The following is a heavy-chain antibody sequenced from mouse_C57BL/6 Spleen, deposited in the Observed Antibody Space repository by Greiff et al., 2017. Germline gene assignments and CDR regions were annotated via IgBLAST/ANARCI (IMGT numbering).Heavy chain of an antibody. D-gene: IGHD1-1*01. J-gene: IGHJ2*01. CDR3: AREILRSSWDYFDY. CDR1: GFNIKDYY. V-gene: IGHV14-2*01. Sequence: EVQGVESGAELVKPGASVKLSCTASGFNIKDYYMHWVKQRTEQGLEWIGRIDPEDGETKYAPKFQGKATITADTSSNTAYLQLSSLTSEDTAVYYCAREILRSSWDYFDYWGQGTTLTVSS. CDR2: IDPEDGET.